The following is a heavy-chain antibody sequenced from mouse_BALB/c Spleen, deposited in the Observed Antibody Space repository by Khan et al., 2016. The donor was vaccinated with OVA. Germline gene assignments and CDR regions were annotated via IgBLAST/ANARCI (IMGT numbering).Heavy chain of an antibody. V-gene: IGHV1S137*01. CDR2: ISTYSGNT. CDR3: TRPAYDGYYDY. D-gene: IGHD2-3*01. CDR1: GYTFTDYA. J-gene: IGHJ2*01. Sequence: QVQLQQPGPELARPGVSVKISCKGSGYTFTDYAMHWVKQSHAKSLEWIGLISTYSGNTNYKQKFKGKATMIVDKFSSTAYMELARLTSEDSAIYCCTRPAYDGYYDYWGQGTTLTVSS.